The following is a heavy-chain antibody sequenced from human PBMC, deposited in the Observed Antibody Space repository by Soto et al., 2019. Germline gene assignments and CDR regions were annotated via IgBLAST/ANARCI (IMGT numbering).Heavy chain of an antibody. CDR1: GFTFSSYA. Sequence: PGGSLRLSCAASGFTFSSYAMHWVRQAPGKGLEYVSAISSNGGSTCYANSVKGRFTISRDNSENTLYLQMGSLRAEDMAVYYCAREPYYYDSSGIFDYWGQGTLVTVSS. CDR2: ISSNGGST. CDR3: AREPYYYDSSGIFDY. J-gene: IGHJ4*02. D-gene: IGHD3-22*01. V-gene: IGHV3-64*01.